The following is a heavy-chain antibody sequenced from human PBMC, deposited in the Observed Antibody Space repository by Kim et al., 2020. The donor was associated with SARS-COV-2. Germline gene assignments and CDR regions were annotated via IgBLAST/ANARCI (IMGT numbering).Heavy chain of an antibody. CDR2: IWYDGSNK. J-gene: IGHJ6*02. V-gene: IGHV3-33*06. CDR1: GFTFSSYG. CDR3: AKDGLGTGYSGYGMDV. Sequence: GGSLRLSRAASGFTFSSYGMHWVRQAPGKGLEWVAVIWYDGSNKYYADSVKGRFTISRDNSKNTLYLQMNSLRAEDTAVYYCAKDGLGTGYSGYGMDVWGQGTTVTVSS. D-gene: IGHD3-9*01.